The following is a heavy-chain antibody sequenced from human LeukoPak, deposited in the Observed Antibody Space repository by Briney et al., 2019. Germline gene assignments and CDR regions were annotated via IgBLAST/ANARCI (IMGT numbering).Heavy chain of an antibody. Sequence: SETLSLTCTLSGGSISSADYYWSWIRQPPGKGLEWIGYIYYSGSTYYNPSLKSRVTISVDTSKNQFSLNLSSVTAVDTAVYYCARERATVTTPWGQGTLVTVSS. CDR2: IYYSGST. D-gene: IGHD4-17*01. CDR1: GGSISSADYY. CDR3: ARERATVTTP. J-gene: IGHJ5*02. V-gene: IGHV4-30-4*01.